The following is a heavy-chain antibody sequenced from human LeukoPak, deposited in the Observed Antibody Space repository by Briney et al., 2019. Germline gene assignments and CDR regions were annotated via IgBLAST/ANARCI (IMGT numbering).Heavy chain of an antibody. CDR3: ARTPYYYYMDV. CDR2: IYNSEST. CDR1: GDSISSYY. Sequence: SETLSLTCTVSGDSISSYYWSWIRQPPGKGLEWIGYIYNSESTNYNPSLKSRLTISVDTSKNQFSLKLSSVTAADTAVYYCARTPYYYYMDVWGKGTTVTVSS. J-gene: IGHJ6*03. V-gene: IGHV4-59*01.